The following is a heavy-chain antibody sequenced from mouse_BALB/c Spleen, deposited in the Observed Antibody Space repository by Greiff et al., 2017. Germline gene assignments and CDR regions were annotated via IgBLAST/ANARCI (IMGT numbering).Heavy chain of an antibody. D-gene: IGHD1-1*01. V-gene: IGHV1-26*01. Sequence: VQLKESGPELVKPGASVKMSCKASGYTFTDYYMKWVKQSHGKILEWIGDINPNNGDTFYNQKFKGKATLTVDKSSSTAYMQLNSLTSEDSAVYYCARESTTVVEAFAYWGQGTLVTVSA. J-gene: IGHJ3*01. CDR2: INPNNGDT. CDR1: GYTFTDYY. CDR3: ARESTTVVEAFAY.